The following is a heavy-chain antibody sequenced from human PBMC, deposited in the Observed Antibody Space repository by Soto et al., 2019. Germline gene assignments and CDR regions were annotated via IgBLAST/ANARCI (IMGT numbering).Heavy chain of an antibody. CDR3: AKDYLGSSNVFDV. CDR1: GFTFSIYG. D-gene: IGHD2-15*01. CDR2: IPYDGGHK. Sequence: GGSLRLSCAASGFTFSIYGMHWVRQAPGKGLEWVAGIPYDGGHKYYADSVKGRFTISRDNSMNTLFLQMNSLRPEDTAVYFCAKDYLGSSNVFDVWGRGTVVTVSS. V-gene: IGHV3-30*18. J-gene: IGHJ3*01.